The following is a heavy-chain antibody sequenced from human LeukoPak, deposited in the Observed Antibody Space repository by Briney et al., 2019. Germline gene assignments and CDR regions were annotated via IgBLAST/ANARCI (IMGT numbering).Heavy chain of an antibody. D-gene: IGHD6-6*01. Sequence: GGSLRLSCVASGFTFTSYAMNWVRQAPGKGLEWVSGISGSDASTHYADSVKGRFTISRDNSKNTVYLQMNSLRAEDTAVYYCARDVDSSSSGLHYWGQGALVTVSS. V-gene: IGHV3-23*01. J-gene: IGHJ4*02. CDR1: GFTFTSYA. CDR2: ISGSDAST. CDR3: ARDVDSSSSGLHY.